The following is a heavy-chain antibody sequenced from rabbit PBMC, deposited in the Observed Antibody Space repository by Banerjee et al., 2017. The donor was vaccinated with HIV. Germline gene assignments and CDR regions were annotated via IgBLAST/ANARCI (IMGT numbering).Heavy chain of an antibody. CDR1: GFSFSNNYW. CDR2: IYAGQRSA. J-gene: IGHJ4*01. V-gene: IGHV1S40*01. Sequence: QSLEESGGELVKPGTSLTLTCTASGFSFSNNYWICWVRQAPGKGLEWIGIIYAGQRSADYASWVNGRFTISSDHAQDTVDLQMTSLTAADTATYFCARDPAGDGYARFNLWGQGTLVTVS. D-gene: IGHD6-1*01. CDR3: ARDPAGDGYARFNL.